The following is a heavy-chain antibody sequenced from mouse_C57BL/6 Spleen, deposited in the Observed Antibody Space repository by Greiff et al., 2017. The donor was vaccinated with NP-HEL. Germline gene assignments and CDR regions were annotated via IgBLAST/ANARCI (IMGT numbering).Heavy chain of an antibody. D-gene: IGHD4-1*01. CDR1: GYAFSSSW. V-gene: IGHV1-82*01. CDR2: IYPGDGDT. Sequence: VQLQQSGPELVKPGASVKISCKASGYAFSSSWMNWVKQRPGKGLEWIGRIYPGDGDTNYNGKFKGKATLTADKSSSTAYMQLSSLTSEDSAVYFWARWDWDQAWFAYWGQGTLVTVSA. CDR3: ARWDWDQAWFAY. J-gene: IGHJ3*01.